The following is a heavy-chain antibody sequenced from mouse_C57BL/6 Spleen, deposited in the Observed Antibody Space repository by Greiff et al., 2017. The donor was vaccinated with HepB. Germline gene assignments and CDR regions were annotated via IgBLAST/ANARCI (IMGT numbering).Heavy chain of an antibody. CDR3: TRSVTTVDWYFDV. D-gene: IGHD1-1*01. CDR2: ISSGGDYI. Sequence: EVKVVESGEGLVKPGGSLKLSCAASGFTFSSYAMSWVRQTPEKRLEWVAYISSGGDYIYYADTVKGRFTISRDNARNTLYLQMSSLKSEDTAMYYCTRSVTTVDWYFDVWGTGTTVTVSS. CDR1: GFTFSSYA. J-gene: IGHJ1*03. V-gene: IGHV5-9-1*02.